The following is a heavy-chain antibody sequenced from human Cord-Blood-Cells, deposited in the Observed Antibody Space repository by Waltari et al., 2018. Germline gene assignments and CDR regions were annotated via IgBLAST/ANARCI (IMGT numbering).Heavy chain of an antibody. CDR3: ARGGGAARDDAFDI. J-gene: IGHJ3*02. CDR1: GGSFRGSH. D-gene: IGHD6-6*01. CDR2: INHSGST. V-gene: IGHV4-34*01. Sequence: QLQLQQWGAGLLKPSETLLRTCAVYGGSFRGSHLRWIRQPPGKGLEWIGEINHSGSTNYNPSLKSRVTISVDTSKNQFSLKLSSVTAADTAVYYCARGGGAARDDAFDIWGQGTMVTVSS.